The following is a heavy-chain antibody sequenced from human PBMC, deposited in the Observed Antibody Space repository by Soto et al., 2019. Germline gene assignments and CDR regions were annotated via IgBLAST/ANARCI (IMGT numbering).Heavy chain of an antibody. Sequence: QVQLVQSGAEVRKPGASVKVSCKASGYPYTNSYMHWVRQAPGQGLEWMGWIHPNTGGTNYAQKFQGRVPMTRDTSVSTVYMELNRLTSDDTAIYFCASDFRTRGWFRQAGNFAMDVWGQGTTVTVSP. D-gene: IGHD6-19*01. CDR2: IHPNTGGT. J-gene: IGHJ6*01. CDR3: ASDFRTRGWFRQAGNFAMDV. V-gene: IGHV1-2*02. CDR1: GYPYTNSY.